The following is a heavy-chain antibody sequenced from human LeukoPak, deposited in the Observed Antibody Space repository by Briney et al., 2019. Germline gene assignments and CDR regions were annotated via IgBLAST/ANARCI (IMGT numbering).Heavy chain of an antibody. CDR3: ARDFFHYDSSEDY. V-gene: IGHV4-59*01. CDR1: GGSISSYY. Sequence: PSETLSLTCTVSGGSISSYYWSWIRQPPGKGLEWIGYIYYSGSTNYNPSPKSRVTISVDTSKNQFSLKLSSVTAADTAVYYCARDFFHYDSSEDYWGQGTLVTVSS. D-gene: IGHD3-22*01. J-gene: IGHJ4*02. CDR2: IYYSGST.